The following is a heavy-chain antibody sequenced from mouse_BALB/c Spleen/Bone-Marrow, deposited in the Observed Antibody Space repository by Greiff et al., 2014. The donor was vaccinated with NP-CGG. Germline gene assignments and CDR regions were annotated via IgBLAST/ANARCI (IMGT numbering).Heavy chain of an antibody. CDR2: ISNGGTYT. Sequence: VQLKESGGGLVKPGGSLKLSCAASGFTFSDFYMFWFCQTPEKRLEWVATISNGGTYTYYPDSVKGRFTISRDNAKNNLYLQMSSLKSEDTAMYYCARSGERYGAMDYWGQGTSVTVTS. V-gene: IGHV5-4*02. J-gene: IGHJ4*01. CDR3: ARSGERYGAMDY. CDR1: GFTFSDFY. D-gene: IGHD1-1*02.